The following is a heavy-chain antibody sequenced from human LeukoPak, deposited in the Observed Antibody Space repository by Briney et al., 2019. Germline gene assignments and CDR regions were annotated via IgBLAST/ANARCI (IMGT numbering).Heavy chain of an antibody. CDR2: IYYSGST. CDR1: GGSISSYY. J-gene: IGHJ3*02. CDR3: ARGAIVVVKGAFDI. Sequence: SETLSLTCTVSGGSISSYYWSWIRQPPGKGLEWIGYIYYSGSTNYNPSLKSRVTISVDTSKNQFSLKLSSVTAADTAVYYCARGAIVVVKGAFDIWGQGTMVTVSS. V-gene: IGHV4-59*01. D-gene: IGHD3-22*01.